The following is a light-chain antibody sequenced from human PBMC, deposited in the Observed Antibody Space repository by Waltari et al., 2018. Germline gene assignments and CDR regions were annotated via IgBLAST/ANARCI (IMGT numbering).Light chain of an antibody. J-gene: IGKJ2*01. CDR2: DAS. CDR1: RAIASN. Sequence: EIVMTQSPATLSVSPGGGATLSCRASRAIASNVAWYQQRPGQPLRLLIFDASTRATGSPERFSGSWSGPELTLTISSLQSEDSAVYFCQQFNTGYSFGQGTKLEI. CDR3: QQFNTGYS. V-gene: IGKV3-15*01.